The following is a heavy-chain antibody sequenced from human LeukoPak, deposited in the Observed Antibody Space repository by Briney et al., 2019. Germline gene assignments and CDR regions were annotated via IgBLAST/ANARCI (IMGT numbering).Heavy chain of an antibody. Sequence: PGGSLRLSCAASGFTFSSYAMSWVRQAPGKGLEWVSAISGSGGSTYYADSVKGRFTISRDNSKNTLYLQMNSLRAEDTAVYYCAKDRRIRVVTAIAYDYWGQGTLVTVSS. CDR1: GFTFSSYA. CDR3: AKDRRIRVVTAIAYDY. J-gene: IGHJ4*02. V-gene: IGHV3-23*01. D-gene: IGHD2-21*02. CDR2: ISGSGGST.